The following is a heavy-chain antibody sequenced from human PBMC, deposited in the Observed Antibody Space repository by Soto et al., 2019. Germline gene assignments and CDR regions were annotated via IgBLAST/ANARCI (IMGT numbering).Heavy chain of an antibody. V-gene: IGHV1-2*02. CDR2: INPNSGGT. CDR3: ARVPQYNWNGTAFDI. D-gene: IGHD1-20*01. J-gene: IGHJ3*02. Sequence: ASVKVSCKASGYTFTGYYMHWVRQAPGQGLEWMGWINPNSGGTNYAQKFQGRVTMTRDTSISTAYMELSRLRSDDAAVYYCARVPQYNWNGTAFDIWGQGTMVTVSS. CDR1: GYTFTGYY.